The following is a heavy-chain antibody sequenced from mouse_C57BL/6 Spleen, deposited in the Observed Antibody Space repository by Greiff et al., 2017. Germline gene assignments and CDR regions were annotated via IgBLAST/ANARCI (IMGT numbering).Heavy chain of an antibody. J-gene: IGHJ1*03. Sequence: QVTLKESGPGILQPSQTLSLTCSFSGFSLSTFGMGVGWIRQPSGKGLEWLAHIWWDDDKYYNPALKSRLTVSKDTSKNQVFLKIANVDTADTATYYCARIPYYGNFSYWYFDVWGTGTTVTVSS. D-gene: IGHD2-10*01. CDR1: GFSLSTFGMG. V-gene: IGHV8-8*01. CDR3: ARIPYYGNFSYWYFDV. CDR2: IWWDDDK.